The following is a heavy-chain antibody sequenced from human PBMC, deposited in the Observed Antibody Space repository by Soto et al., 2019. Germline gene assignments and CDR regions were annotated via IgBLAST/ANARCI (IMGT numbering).Heavy chain of an antibody. CDR2: ISGSGGST. J-gene: IGHJ4*02. CDR3: AKDPIYDYIWGSYRAPPYYFDY. CDR1: GFTFSSYA. V-gene: IGHV3-23*01. D-gene: IGHD3-16*02. Sequence: EVQLLESGGGLVQPGGSLRLSCAASGFTFSSYAMSWVRQAPGKGLEWVSAISGSGGSTYYADSVKGRFTISRDNSKNTLYLQRNSLRAEDTAVYYCAKDPIYDYIWGSYRAPPYYFDYWGQGTLVTVSS.